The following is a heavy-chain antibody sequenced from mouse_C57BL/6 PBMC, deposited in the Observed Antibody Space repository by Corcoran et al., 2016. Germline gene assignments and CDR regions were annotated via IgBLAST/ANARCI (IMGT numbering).Heavy chain of an antibody. CDR1: GYTFTDDY. V-gene: IGHV1-76*01. D-gene: IGHD4-1*01. Sequence: QVQLKQSGAELVRPGASVKMSCKAAGYTFTDDYINWVKQRPGQGLEWIARIYPGSGNTYYNEKFKGKATLTAEKSSSTAYMQLSSLTSEDSAVYFCARSAGTGSLYFDYWGQGTTLTVSS. J-gene: IGHJ2*01. CDR3: ARSAGTGSLYFDY. CDR2: IYPGSGNT.